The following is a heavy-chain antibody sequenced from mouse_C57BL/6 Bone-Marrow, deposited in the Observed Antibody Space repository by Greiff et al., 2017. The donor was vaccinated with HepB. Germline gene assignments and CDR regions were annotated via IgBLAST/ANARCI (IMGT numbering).Heavy chain of an antibody. CDR3: ARRGFITTVVDWYFDV. CDR1: GFTFSDYY. D-gene: IGHD1-1*01. V-gene: IGHV5-12*01. CDR2: ISNGGGST. Sequence: EVMLVESGGGLVQPGGSLKLSCAASGFTFSDYYMYWVRQTPEKRLEWVAYISNGGGSTYYPDTVTGRFTISRDNAKNTLYLQMSRLKSEDTAMYYCARRGFITTVVDWYFDVWGTGTTVTVSS. J-gene: IGHJ1*03.